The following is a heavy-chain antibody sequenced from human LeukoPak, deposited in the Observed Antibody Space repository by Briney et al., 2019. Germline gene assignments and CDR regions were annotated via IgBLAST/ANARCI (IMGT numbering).Heavy chain of an antibody. Sequence: GGSLRLSCAASGFTFSSYGMTWVRQAPGKGLEWVSSITARRVATYYADSVKGRFTISRENSKSTLYLQMNSLRAEDTAIYYCAKDWSGGYYPHYEYWGQGTLVTVSS. D-gene: IGHD3-22*01. J-gene: IGHJ4*02. CDR2: ITARRVAT. V-gene: IGHV3-23*01. CDR1: GFTFSSYG. CDR3: AKDWSGGYYPHYEY.